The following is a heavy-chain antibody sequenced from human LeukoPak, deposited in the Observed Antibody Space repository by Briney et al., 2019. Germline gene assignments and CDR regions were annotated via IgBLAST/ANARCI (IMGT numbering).Heavy chain of an antibody. CDR1: GFTFSSYS. D-gene: IGHD3-10*01. CDR3: ARRLWLGELIDY. V-gene: IGHV3-21*01. Sequence: GGSLRLSCAASGFTFSSYSMNWVRQAPGKGLGWVSSISSSSSYIYYADSVKGRSTISRDNDKNSLYLQMNSLRAEDTAVYYCARRLWLGELIDYWGQGALVTVSS. J-gene: IGHJ4*02. CDR2: ISSSSSYI.